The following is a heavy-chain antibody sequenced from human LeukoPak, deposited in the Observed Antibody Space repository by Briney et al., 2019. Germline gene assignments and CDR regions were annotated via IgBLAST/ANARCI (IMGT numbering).Heavy chain of an antibody. J-gene: IGHJ4*02. V-gene: IGHV4-39*01. Sequence: SETLSLTCNVSGGSISNSGYYWGWIRQPPGKGLEWIGSIHYSGSTYYNPSLKSRVTMSVDTSKNQFSLKLNSVTAADTAVYYCARLKEGIDYWGQGTLVTVSS. CDR3: ARLKEGIDY. CDR2: IHYSGST. D-gene: IGHD3-10*01. CDR1: GGSISNSGYY.